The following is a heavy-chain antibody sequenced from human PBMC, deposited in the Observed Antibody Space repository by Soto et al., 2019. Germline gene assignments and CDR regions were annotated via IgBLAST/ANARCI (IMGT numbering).Heavy chain of an antibody. CDR1: GSRFSNYV. V-gene: IGHV1-69*06. CDR2: IIPIFNST. Sequence: QVQLVQSGAEVKTPGSSLKVSCKVSGSRFSNYVISWVRQAPGHGLEWLGRIIPIFNSTKYAQNFQGRVTVTAEKSPITASRELSSLRSDETAVYYCAREGRGKKAGYNGLVSLGYWGQGTLVTVSS. CDR3: AREGRGKKAGYNGLVSLGY. D-gene: IGHD2-2*02. J-gene: IGHJ4*02.